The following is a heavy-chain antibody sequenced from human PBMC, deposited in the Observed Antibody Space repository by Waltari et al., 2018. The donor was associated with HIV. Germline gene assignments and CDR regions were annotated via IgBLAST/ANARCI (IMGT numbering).Heavy chain of an antibody. Sequence: QVQLVQSGTEVKKPGSSVKISCKTSRGTFNTCAINWVRQAPGQGLEWVVRIIPVLLMTNYAQRFQGRVTITADESTSSVYLELRSLRSDDTAVYYCARVPTSTVVARYFDAWGQGALVTVSS. V-gene: IGHV1-69*04. D-gene: IGHD2-15*01. CDR2: IIPVLLMT. CDR3: ARVPTSTVVARYFDA. CDR1: RGTFNTCA. J-gene: IGHJ4*02.